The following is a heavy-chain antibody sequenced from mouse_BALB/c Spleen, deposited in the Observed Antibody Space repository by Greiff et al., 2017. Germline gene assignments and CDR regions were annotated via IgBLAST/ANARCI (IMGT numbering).Heavy chain of an antibody. CDR2: IYPGSGNT. V-gene: IGHV1-84*02. D-gene: IGHD1-1*01. Sequence: VQLQQSGPELVKPGASVKLSCKASGYTFTDYYITWVKQKPGQGLEWIGWIYPGSGNTKYNEKFKGKATLTVDTSSSTAYMQLSSLTSEDTAVYFCASGPLITTVVATEAMDYWGQGTSVTVSS. CDR1: GYTFTDYY. CDR3: ASGPLITTVVATEAMDY. J-gene: IGHJ4*01.